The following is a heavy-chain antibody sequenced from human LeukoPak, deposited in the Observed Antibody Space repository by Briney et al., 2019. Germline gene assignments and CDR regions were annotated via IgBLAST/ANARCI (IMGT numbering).Heavy chain of an antibody. J-gene: IGHJ4*02. V-gene: IGHV4-61*01. CDR1: GYSISSGYY. CDR3: ARSYYYGSGSYVLAFDY. D-gene: IGHD3-10*01. Sequence: PSETLSLTCTVSGYSISSGYYWSWIRQPPGKGLEWIGYIYYSGSTNYNPSLKSRVTISVDTSKNQFSLKLSSVTAADTAVYYCARSYYYGSGSYVLAFDYWGQGTLVTVSS. CDR2: IYYSGST.